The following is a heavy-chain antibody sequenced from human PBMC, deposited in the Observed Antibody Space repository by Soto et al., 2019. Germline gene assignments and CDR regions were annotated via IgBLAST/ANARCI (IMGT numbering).Heavy chain of an antibody. Sequence: PSETLSLTCTVSGGSISSGGYYWSWIRQHPGKGLEWIGYIYYSGSTYYNPSLKSRVIISVETSKNQFSLKLSSVTAADTAVYYCARLEVTGTYYYYYYMDVWGKGTTVTVSS. D-gene: IGHD1-20*01. CDR1: GGSISSGGYY. CDR3: ARLEVTGTYYYYYYMDV. V-gene: IGHV4-31*03. J-gene: IGHJ6*03. CDR2: IYYSGST.